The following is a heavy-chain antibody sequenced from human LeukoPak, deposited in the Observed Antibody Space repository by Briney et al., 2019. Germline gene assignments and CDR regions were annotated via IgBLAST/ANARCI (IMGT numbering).Heavy chain of an antibody. CDR2: ISDSGTTI. D-gene: IGHD2-2*01. CDR1: GFTFGSFE. Sequence: PGGSLRLSCAASGFTFGSFEMNWVHQAPGKGLEWVSYISDSGTTIYYADSVKGRFTISRDNAKNSLYLQMNSLRAEDTAVYYCTTVGSTGYFDYWGLGTLVTVSS. CDR3: TTVGSTGYFDY. V-gene: IGHV3-48*03. J-gene: IGHJ4*02.